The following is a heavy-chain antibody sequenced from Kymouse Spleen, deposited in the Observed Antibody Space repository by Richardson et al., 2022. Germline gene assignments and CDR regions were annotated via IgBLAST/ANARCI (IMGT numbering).Heavy chain of an antibody. Sequence: QVQLQQWGAGLLKPSETLSLTCAVYGGSFSGYYWSWIRQPPGKGLEWIGEINHSGSTNYNPSLKSRVTISVDTSKNQFSLKLSSVTAADTAVYYCARGPRIVVVIKAFDIWGQGTMVTVSS. CDR2: INHSGST. D-gene: IGHD3-22*01. CDR3: ARGPRIVVVIKAFDI. CDR1: GGSFSGYY. J-gene: IGHJ3*02. V-gene: IGHV4-34*01.